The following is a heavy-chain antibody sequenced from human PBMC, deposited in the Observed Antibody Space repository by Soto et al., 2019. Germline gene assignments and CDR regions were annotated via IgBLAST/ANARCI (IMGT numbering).Heavy chain of an antibody. J-gene: IGHJ3*02. CDR1: GFTFDDYA. CDR2: ISWNSGSI. D-gene: IGHD1-26*01. CDR3: AKDMYSGSSRAFDI. V-gene: IGHV3-9*01. Sequence: EVQLVESGGGLVQPGRSLRLSCAASGFTFDDYAMHWVRQAPGKGLEWVSGISWNSGSIGYADSVKGRFTISRDNAKNALYLQMNSLRAEDTALYYCAKDMYSGSSRAFDIWGQGTMVTVSS.